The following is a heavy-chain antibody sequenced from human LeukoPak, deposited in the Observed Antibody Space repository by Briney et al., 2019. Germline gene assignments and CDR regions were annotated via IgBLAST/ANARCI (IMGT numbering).Heavy chain of an antibody. J-gene: IGHJ4*02. CDR1: GFTFSNYW. V-gene: IGHV3-74*03. CDR3: ARDKKSGESSEIDY. D-gene: IGHD3-10*01. Sequence: PGGSLRLSCEASGFTFSNYWVHWVRQAPGKGLVWVSRINRDGSTTKYADSVKGRFTVSRDNAKSTLNLQMNSLRAEDTAVYYCARDKKSGESSEIDYWGQGTLVTVSS. CDR2: INRDGSTT.